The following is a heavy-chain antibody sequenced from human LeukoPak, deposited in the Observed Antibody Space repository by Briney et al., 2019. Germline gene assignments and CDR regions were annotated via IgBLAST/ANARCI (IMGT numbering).Heavy chain of an antibody. V-gene: IGHV4-61*02. CDR2: ISSTGST. CDR1: GGSISSGGHY. CDR3: ARDQTYSGSGIYTYFDY. J-gene: IGHJ4*02. Sequence: TSQTLSLTCTVSGGSISSGGHYWSWIRQPAGKGLEYLGRISSTGSTNYNPSLRSRVTISADTSKNHFSLKLTSVTAADTAVYYCARDQTYSGSGIYTYFDYWGQGILVTVSS. D-gene: IGHD3-10*01.